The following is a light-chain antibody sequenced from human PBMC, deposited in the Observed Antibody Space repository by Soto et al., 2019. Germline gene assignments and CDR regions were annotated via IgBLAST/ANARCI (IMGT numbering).Light chain of an antibody. J-gene: IGKJ1*01. Sequence: SQSPATLSLSTGERATLSCRASQRVSSSSLAWYQHKPGQSPRLLIFGVSSRATDIPTRFSGGGSGTDFTLTISNVEPEDFAVYYCQQRSDWPWTFGQGTKVDIK. CDR2: GVS. CDR1: QRVSSSS. V-gene: IGKV3D-20*02. CDR3: QQRSDWPWT.